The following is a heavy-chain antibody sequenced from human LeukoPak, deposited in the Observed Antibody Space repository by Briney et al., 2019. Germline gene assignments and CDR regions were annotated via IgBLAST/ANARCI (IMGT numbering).Heavy chain of an antibody. CDR1: EFTFSSYW. CDR2: IKQDGSDK. J-gene: IGHJ3*02. CDR3: TRDRDDDRSGSIDDAFDI. Sequence: GGSLRLSCAASEFTFSSYWMSWVRQAPGKGLEWVANIKQDGSDKYYVDSVKGRFTISRDNAKNSLYLQMNSLTAEDTAVYYCTRDRDDDRSGSIDDAFDIWGQGTMVTVSS. V-gene: IGHV3-7*01. D-gene: IGHD3-22*01.